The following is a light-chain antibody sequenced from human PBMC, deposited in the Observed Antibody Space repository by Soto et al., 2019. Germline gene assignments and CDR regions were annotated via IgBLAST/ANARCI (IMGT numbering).Light chain of an antibody. CDR1: QSVLYSSNNKNY. CDR2: WAS. J-gene: IGKJ1*01. Sequence: DIVMTQSPDSLAVSLGERATINCKSSQSVLYSSNNKNYLAWYQQKPGQPPKLLIYWASTRESGVPDRVSGSGSGTDFTLTISSLQAEDVEVYYCQQYYSTPPTLGQGTKVDI. CDR3: QQYYSTPPT. V-gene: IGKV4-1*01.